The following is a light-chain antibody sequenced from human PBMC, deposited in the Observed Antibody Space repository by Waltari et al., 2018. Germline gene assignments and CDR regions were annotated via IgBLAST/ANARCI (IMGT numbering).Light chain of an antibody. CDR3: QQYYEWR. CDR2: GAS. V-gene: IGKV3-15*01. Sequence: EIVMTQSPGTLSLSPGERATLSCRASQSISNNLAWYQQKPGQAPRLLIYGASTRATGIPARFSGSGSGTEFTLTITSLQSEDFAVYYCQQYYEWRFGQGTKLEIK. J-gene: IGKJ2*01. CDR1: QSISNN.